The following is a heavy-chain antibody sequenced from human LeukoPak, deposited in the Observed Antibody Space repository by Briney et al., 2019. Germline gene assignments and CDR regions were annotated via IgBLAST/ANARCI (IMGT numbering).Heavy chain of an antibody. CDR3: ARGQGCCSSTSCYAEWFDP. CDR2: INPSGGST. CDR1: GYTFTSYY. J-gene: IGHJ5*02. D-gene: IGHD2-2*01. V-gene: IGHV1-46*01. Sequence: ASVKVSCKASGYTFTSYYMHWVRQAPGQGLEWMGIINPSGGSTSYAQKFQGRVTMTRDTSTSTVYMELSSLRSEDTAAYYCARGQGCCSSTSCYAEWFDPWGQGTLVTVSS.